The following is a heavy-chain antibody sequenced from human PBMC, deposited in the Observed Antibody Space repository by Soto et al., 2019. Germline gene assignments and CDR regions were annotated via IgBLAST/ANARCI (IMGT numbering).Heavy chain of an antibody. D-gene: IGHD2-15*01. CDR1: GGTFSSYT. V-gene: IGHV1-69*02. CDR3: ASRGYCSGGSCYDDD. J-gene: IGHJ4*02. CDR2: IIPILGIA. Sequence: ASVKVSCKASGGTFSSYTISWVRQAPGQGLEWMGRIIPILGIANYAQKFQGRVTITADKSTSTAYMELSSQRSEDTAVYYCASRGYCSGGSCYDDDWGQGTLVTVSS.